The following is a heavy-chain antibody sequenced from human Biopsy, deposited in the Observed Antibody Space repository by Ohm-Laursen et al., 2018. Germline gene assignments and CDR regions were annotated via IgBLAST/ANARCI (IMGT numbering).Heavy chain of an antibody. CDR2: ISGGGTI. V-gene: IGHV3-11*01. D-gene: IGHD4-23*01. CDR3: ARDTRWSPYSMDV. J-gene: IGHJ6*02. CDR1: GFSFSDYH. Sequence: FLRLSCAASGFSFSDYHMRWIRQAPGRGLEWVSYISGGGTIYYGDSMKGRVIISRDNAKNSLYLQMHSLRAEDTAVYYCARDTRWSPYSMDVWGQGTTVTVSS.